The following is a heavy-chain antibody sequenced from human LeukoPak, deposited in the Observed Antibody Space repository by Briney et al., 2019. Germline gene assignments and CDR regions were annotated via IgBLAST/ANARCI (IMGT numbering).Heavy chain of an antibody. J-gene: IGHJ4*02. D-gene: IGHD2-15*01. CDR2: INPNSGGT. CDR1: RYTFPHYY. V-gene: IGHV1-2*02. Sequence: ASVKVSCKAVRYTFPHYYMHWVRQAPGQGREWMGWINPNSGGTNCAQKFQDKVTMTRDTSISTAFMELSNVRSDDTAVYYCARPQRGGGHPPYFDYWGQGILVTVSS. CDR3: ARPQRGGGHPPYFDY.